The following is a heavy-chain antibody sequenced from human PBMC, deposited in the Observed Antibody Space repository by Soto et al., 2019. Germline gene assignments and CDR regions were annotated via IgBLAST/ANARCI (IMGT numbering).Heavy chain of an antibody. D-gene: IGHD3-10*01. J-gene: IGHJ4*02. CDR2: IYYSGST. CDR1: GGSISSGGYY. CDR3: ARGALWFGESYADY. Sequence: QVQLQESGPGLVKPSQTLSLTCTVSGGSISSGGYYWSWIRQHPGKGLEWIGYIYYSGSTYYNPYLKSRVTISVDTSKNQFSLKLSSVTAADTAVYYCARGALWFGESYADYWGQGTLVTVSS. V-gene: IGHV4-31*03.